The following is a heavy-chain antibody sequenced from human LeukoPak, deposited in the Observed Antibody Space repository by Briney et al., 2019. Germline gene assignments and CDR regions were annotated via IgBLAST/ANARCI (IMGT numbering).Heavy chain of an antibody. CDR2: IIPILGIA. CDR1: GGTFSSYA. J-gene: IGHJ5*02. D-gene: IGHD6-13*01. V-gene: IGHV1-69*04. CDR3: AREDSSSWYVWFDP. Sequence: RASVKLSCKASGGTFSSYAISWVRQAPGQGLEWMGRIIPILGIANYAQKFQGRVTITADKSTSTAYMELSSLRSEDTAVYYCAREDSSSWYVWFDPWGQGTLVTVSS.